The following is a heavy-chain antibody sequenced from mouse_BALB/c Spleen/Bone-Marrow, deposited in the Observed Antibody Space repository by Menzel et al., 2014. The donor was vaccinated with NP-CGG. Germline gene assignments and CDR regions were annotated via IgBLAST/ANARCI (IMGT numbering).Heavy chain of an antibody. D-gene: IGHD2-10*01. J-gene: IGHJ4*01. CDR2: IDPANGFA. CDR3: ARAYYGNYPYVMDY. Sequence: VQLQQSGAELVKPGASVKLSCTASGFNIKDTYIHWVNQRPGQGLEWIGRIDPANGFAKYDPKFQGKATITADTSSNTAYLHLSSLTSEDTAVYYCARAYYGNYPYVMDYWGQGTSVTVSS. V-gene: IGHV14-3*02. CDR1: GFNIKDTY.